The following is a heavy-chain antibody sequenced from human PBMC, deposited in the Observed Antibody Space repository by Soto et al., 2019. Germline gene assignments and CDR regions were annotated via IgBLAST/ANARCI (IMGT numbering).Heavy chain of an antibody. CDR3: AKGSIEYSASVDN. D-gene: IGHD5-12*01. CDR2: ISARGGSS. Sequence: DVQLLESGGGLVQPGGCLRLCCAASGFSFSSYAMVWVRQAPGKGLEWVAVISARGGSSYFADSVKGRFTLSRDNSKNVLSLEMNSLRAEDTAIYFCAKGSIEYSASVDNWGQGTLVVVSS. CDR1: GFSFSSYA. V-gene: IGHV3-23*01. J-gene: IGHJ4*02.